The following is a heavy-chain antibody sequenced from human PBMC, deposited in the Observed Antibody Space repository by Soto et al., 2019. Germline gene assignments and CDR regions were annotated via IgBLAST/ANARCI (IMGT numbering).Heavy chain of an antibody. Sequence: SWVRQPPGKGLEWIGEIYHSGSTYYNMSLKSRVTISVDKSNNQFSLKLTSMTAADSAVYYCARVGYTSGHYFDYWGQGTLVTV. CDR2: IYHSGST. J-gene: IGHJ4*02. V-gene: IGHV4-4*02. D-gene: IGHD5-18*01. CDR3: ARVGYTSGHYFDY.